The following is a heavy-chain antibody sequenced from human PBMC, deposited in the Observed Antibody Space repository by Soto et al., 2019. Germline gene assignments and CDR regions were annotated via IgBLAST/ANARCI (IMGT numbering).Heavy chain of an antibody. D-gene: IGHD2-15*01. V-gene: IGHV3-64D*06. CDR1: GFTFSSYA. CDR3: AKDGIVVVVVDYFDY. J-gene: IGHJ4*02. CDR2: ISSNGGST. Sequence: PGGSLRLSCSASGFTFSSYAMHWVRQAPGKGLEYVSAISSNGGSTYYADSVKGRFTISRDNSKNTLYLQMISLRAEDTAVYYFAKDGIVVVVVDYFDYWGQGTLVTVSS.